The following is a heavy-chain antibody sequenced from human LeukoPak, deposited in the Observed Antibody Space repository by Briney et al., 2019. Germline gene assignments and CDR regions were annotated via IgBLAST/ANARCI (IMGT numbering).Heavy chain of an antibody. J-gene: IGHJ3*02. Sequence: GASVKVSCKASGYTLTGYYMHWVRQAPGQGLEWMGRINPNSGGTNYAQKFQGRVTMTRDTSISTAYMELSRLKSDDTAVYYCARTKGTYYYDSSGYYALPLDAFDIWGQGTMVTVSS. CDR3: ARTKGTYYYDSSGYYALPLDAFDI. V-gene: IGHV1-2*06. CDR1: GYTLTGYY. D-gene: IGHD3-22*01. CDR2: INPNSGGT.